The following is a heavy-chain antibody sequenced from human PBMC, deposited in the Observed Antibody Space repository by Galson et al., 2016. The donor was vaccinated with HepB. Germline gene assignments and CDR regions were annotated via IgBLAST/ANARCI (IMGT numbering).Heavy chain of an antibody. Sequence: STYYRSNWYNDYGVSVKSRMTISPDTSKNQFTLQLNSVTPEDTAVYYCARALRGYDDAFDVWGQGTMVTVSS. V-gene: IGHV6-1*01. D-gene: IGHD5-18*01. CDR2: TYYRSNWYN. J-gene: IGHJ3*01. CDR3: ARALRGYDDAFDV.